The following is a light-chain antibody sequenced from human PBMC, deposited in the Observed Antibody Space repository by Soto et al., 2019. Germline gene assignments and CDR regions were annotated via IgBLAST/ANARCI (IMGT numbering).Light chain of an antibody. V-gene: IGKV3-20*01. Sequence: EIVLTQSPGTLSLSPGERATLSCRASQSVSSSYLAWYQQKPGQAPRLLIYGASSRATGIRDRFSGSGSGTAFTLTISRLEPEDFAVYYCQQYGSSPYTFGQGTKLEIK. CDR1: QSVSSSY. CDR2: GAS. CDR3: QQYGSSPYT. J-gene: IGKJ2*01.